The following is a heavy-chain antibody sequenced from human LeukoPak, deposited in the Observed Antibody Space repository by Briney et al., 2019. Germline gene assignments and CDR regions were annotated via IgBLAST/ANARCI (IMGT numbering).Heavy chain of an antibody. CDR3: AREGTAGGGEDYYYGMDV. D-gene: IGHD6-19*01. J-gene: IGHJ6*04. CDR1: GFTFSSYG. V-gene: IGHV3-30*03. Sequence: GASLRLSCAASGFTFSSYGMHWVRQAPGQGLEWVAVISSDESNKYYADSVKGRFTISRDNSKNTLYLQMNSLRAEDTAVYYCAREGTAGGGEDYYYGMDVWGKGTTVTVSS. CDR2: ISSDESNK.